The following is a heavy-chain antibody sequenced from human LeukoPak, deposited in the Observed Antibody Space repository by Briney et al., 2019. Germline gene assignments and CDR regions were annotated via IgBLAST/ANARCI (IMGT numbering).Heavy chain of an antibody. V-gene: IGHV3-23*01. CDR3: ARHYDSSGYYRHYDAFDI. D-gene: IGHD3-22*01. CDR2: ISGSGGST. CDR1: GFTFSSYA. Sequence: GGSLRLSCAASGFTFSSYAMSWVRQAPGKGLEWVSAISGSGGSTYYADSVKGRFTISRDNSKNTLYLQMNSLRAEDTAVYYCARHYDSSGYYRHYDAFDIWGQGTMVTVSS. J-gene: IGHJ3*02.